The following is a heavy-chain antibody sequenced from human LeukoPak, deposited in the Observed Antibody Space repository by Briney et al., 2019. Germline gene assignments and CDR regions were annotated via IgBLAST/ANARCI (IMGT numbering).Heavy chain of an antibody. CDR3: ARVRSLDPSGRYFDY. J-gene: IGHJ4*02. D-gene: IGHD3-10*01. V-gene: IGHV4-31*03. CDR2: IYYSGST. Sequence: KTSETLSLTCTVSGGSISSGGYYWSWIRQHPGKGLEWIGYIYYSGSTYYNPSLKSRVTISVDTSKNQFSLKLSSVTAADTAVYYCARVRSLDPSGRYFDYWGQGTLVTVSS. CDR1: GGSISSGGYY.